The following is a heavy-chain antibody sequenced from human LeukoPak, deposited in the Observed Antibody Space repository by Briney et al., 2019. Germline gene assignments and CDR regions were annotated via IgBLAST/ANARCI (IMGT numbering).Heavy chain of an antibody. Sequence: SGPTLVKPTQTLTLTCTFSGFSLSTSGVGVGWIRQPPGKALEWLALTYWDDDKRYSPSLKSRPTITKDTSKNQVVLTMTNMDXVDTXTYYCAHVPRGXXFDXWXQGTL. CDR3: AHVPRGXXFDX. V-gene: IGHV2-5*02. CDR1: GFSLSTSGVG. J-gene: IGHJ5*02. CDR2: TYWDDDK.